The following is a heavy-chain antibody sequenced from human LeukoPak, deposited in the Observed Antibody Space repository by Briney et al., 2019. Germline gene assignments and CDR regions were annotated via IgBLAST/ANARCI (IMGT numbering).Heavy chain of an antibody. CDR1: GFTFSTNT. CDR3: AFRGFDN. CDR2: ISGGSSTI. Sequence: QPGGSLRLSCAASGFTFSTNTTNWVRQAPGKGLEWLSFISGGSSTIYYADSVKGRFTISRDDAKNSLFLQMNSLRAEDTAVYYCAFRGFDNWGQGTMVTVSS. J-gene: IGHJ3*02. V-gene: IGHV3-48*01. D-gene: IGHD2/OR15-2a*01.